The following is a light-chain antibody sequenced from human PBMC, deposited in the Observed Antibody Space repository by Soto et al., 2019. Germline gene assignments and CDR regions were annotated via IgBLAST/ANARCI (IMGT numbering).Light chain of an antibody. CDR3: QQYDSYPRT. CDR1: QSISNW. Sequence: IQMTQSPSTLSASVGDRVTITCRASQSISNWLAWYQQKPGKAPKLLIYKASSLERGVPSRFSGSGSGTEFPLSISTLQPDDFATYYCQQYDSYPRTCGQGTKVEIK. J-gene: IGKJ1*01. CDR2: KAS. V-gene: IGKV1-5*03.